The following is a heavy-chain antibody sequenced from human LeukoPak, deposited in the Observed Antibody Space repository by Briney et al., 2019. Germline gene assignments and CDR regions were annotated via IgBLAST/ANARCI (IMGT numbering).Heavy chain of an antibody. Sequence: GTTDYHPSLKSRVTISLDRSKNQVSLSLSSVTAADTAVYYCARDRDIKAFDIWGQGTMVTVSS. V-gene: IGHV4-30-2*01. J-gene: IGHJ3*02. CDR3: ARDRDIKAFDI. D-gene: IGHD5-12*01. CDR2: GTT.